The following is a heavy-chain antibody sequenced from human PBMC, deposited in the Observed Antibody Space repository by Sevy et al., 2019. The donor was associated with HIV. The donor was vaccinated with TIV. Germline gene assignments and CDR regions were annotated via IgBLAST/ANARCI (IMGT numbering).Heavy chain of an antibody. CDR2: ISYDGSNK. Sequence: GGSLRLSCVASGFTFSHYGMHWVRQAPGKELEWVALISYDGSNKYYADSVKGRFTISRDNSKSTLYLQMNSLRAEDTAVYYCATDREVAASPPRAFDIWGQGTLVTVSS. J-gene: IGHJ3*02. CDR1: GFTFSHYG. D-gene: IGHD2-15*01. V-gene: IGHV3-30*03. CDR3: ATDREVAASPPRAFDI.